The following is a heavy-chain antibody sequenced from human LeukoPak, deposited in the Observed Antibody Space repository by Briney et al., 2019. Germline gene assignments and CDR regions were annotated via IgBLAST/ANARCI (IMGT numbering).Heavy chain of an antibody. CDR1: GGSISSSSYY. CDR3: ARHLVADDAFDI. V-gene: IGHV4-39*01. Sequence: SETLSLTCTVSGGSISSSSYYWGWIRQPPGKGLEWIGSIYYSGSTYYNPYLKSRVTISVDTSKNQFSLKLSSVTAADTAVYYCARHLVADDAFDIWGQGTMVTVSS. D-gene: IGHD2-8*02. J-gene: IGHJ3*02. CDR2: IYYSGST.